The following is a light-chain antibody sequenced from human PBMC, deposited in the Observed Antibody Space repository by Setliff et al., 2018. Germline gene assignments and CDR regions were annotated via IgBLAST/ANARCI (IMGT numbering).Light chain of an antibody. CDR3: FLSYYGTVV. CDR1: SGAVTNGHY. J-gene: IGLJ2*01. CDR2: DTS. V-gene: IGLV7-46*01. Sequence: QAVVTQEPSLTVSPVGTVTLTCGSSSGAVTNGHYPYWFQQRPGQAPTTLIYDTSNKYSWTPARFSGSLLGGKAALTLSGAQPEDEADYFCFLSYYGTVVFGGGTKVTV.